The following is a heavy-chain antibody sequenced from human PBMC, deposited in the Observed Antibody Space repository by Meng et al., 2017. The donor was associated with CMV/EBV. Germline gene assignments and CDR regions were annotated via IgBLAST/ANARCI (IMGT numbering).Heavy chain of an antibody. Sequence: GESLKISCAASGFTVSSNYMSWVRRAPGKGLEWVSVIYSGGSTYYADSVKGRFTISRDNSKNTLYLQMNSLRAEDTAVYYCATTASSGYYYYFNYWGQGTLVTVSS. J-gene: IGHJ4*02. V-gene: IGHV3-53*01. D-gene: IGHD3-22*01. CDR1: GFTVSSNY. CDR3: ATTASSGYYYYFNY. CDR2: IYSGGST.